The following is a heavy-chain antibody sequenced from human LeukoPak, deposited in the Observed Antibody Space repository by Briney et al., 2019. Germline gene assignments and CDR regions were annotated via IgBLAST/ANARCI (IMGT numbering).Heavy chain of an antibody. V-gene: IGHV4-61*02. CDR1: GGSISSGSYY. Sequence: SETLSLTCTVSGGSISSGSYYWSWIRQPAGKGLEWIGRIYTSGSTNYNPSLKSRVTISVDTSKNQFSLKLSSVTAADTAVYYCARGYDFWSGVPGYWGQGTLVTVSS. J-gene: IGHJ4*02. D-gene: IGHD3-3*01. CDR2: IYTSGST. CDR3: ARGYDFWSGVPGY.